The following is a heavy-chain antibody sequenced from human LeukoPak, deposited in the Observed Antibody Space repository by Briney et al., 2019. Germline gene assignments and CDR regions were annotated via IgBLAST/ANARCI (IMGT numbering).Heavy chain of an antibody. D-gene: IGHD2-2*01. Sequence: GGSLRLSCAASGFTFSSYGMHWVRQAPGKGLEWVAVISYDGSNKYYADSVKGQFTISRDNSKNTLYLQMNSLRAEDTAMYYCAKDRGSCSSSSCYYFDYWGQGTLVTVSS. CDR3: AKDRGSCSSSSCYYFDY. CDR1: GFTFSSYG. J-gene: IGHJ4*02. CDR2: ISYDGSNK. V-gene: IGHV3-30*18.